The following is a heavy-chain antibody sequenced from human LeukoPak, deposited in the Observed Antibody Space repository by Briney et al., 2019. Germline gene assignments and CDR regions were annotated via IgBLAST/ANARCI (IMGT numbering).Heavy chain of an antibody. CDR1: GYSFTSYW. V-gene: IGHV5-51*01. Sequence: GESLKISCXGSGYSFTSYWIGWERQMPGKGLEWMRIIYPGDSDTRYSPSFQGQVTIPADKSISTAYLQWSSLKASDTAMYYCAIHAGYYDSSAYYWGQGTLVTVSS. D-gene: IGHD3-22*01. CDR3: AIHAGYYDSSAYY. J-gene: IGHJ4*02. CDR2: IYPGDSDT.